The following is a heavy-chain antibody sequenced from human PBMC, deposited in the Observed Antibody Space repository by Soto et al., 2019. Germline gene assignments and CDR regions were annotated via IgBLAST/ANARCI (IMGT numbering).Heavy chain of an antibody. D-gene: IGHD3-10*02. CDR3: ARGSLFATPTPLNYYYYGMDV. Sequence: PVGSLRLSCAASGFTFSSYAMHWVRQAPGKGLEWVAVISYDGSNKYYADSVKGRFTISRDNSKNTLYLQMNSLRAEDTAVYYCARGSLFATPTPLNYYYYGMDVWGQGTTVTVSS. CDR2: ISYDGSNK. CDR1: GFTFSSYA. V-gene: IGHV3-30-3*01. J-gene: IGHJ6*02.